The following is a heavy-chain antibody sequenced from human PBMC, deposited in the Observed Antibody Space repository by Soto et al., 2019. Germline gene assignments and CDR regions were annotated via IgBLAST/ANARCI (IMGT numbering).Heavy chain of an antibody. Sequence: QLQLQKSGSGLVKPSQTLSLTCAVSGASISSGGYSWSWIRQPPGKGLEWIGYMYHSGSTYYNPSPKSRVTTSVDRSKRHFSLNLNSVTAADTAVYYCAKYGGKNAFDMWGQGTMVTVSS. CDR2: MYHSGST. J-gene: IGHJ3*02. D-gene: IGHD3-10*01. CDR1: GASISSGGYS. CDR3: AKYGGKNAFDM. V-gene: IGHV4-30-2*01.